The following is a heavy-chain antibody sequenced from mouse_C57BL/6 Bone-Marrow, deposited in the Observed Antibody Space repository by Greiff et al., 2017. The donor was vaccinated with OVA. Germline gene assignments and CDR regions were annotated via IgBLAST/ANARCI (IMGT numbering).Heavy chain of an antibody. CDR3: ARWGLGWYFYV. J-gene: IGHJ1*03. CDR2: INPNNGGT. CDR1: GYTFTDYY. V-gene: IGHV1-26*01. D-gene: IGHD2-4*01. Sequence: EVQLQQSGPELVKPGASVKISCKASGYTFTDYYMNWVKQSHGKSLEWIGDINPNNGGTSYNQKFKGKATLTVDKSSSTAYMELRSLTSEDSAVYYCARWGLGWYFYVWGTGTTVTVSS.